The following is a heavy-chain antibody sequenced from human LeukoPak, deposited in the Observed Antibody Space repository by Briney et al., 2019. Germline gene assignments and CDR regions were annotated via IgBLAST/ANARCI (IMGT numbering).Heavy chain of an antibody. J-gene: IGHJ4*02. CDR3: AKGPPGYNYGSGSFYFDY. CDR2: ISYDGSNK. D-gene: IGHD5-18*01. V-gene: IGHV3-30*18. CDR1: GFTFSSYA. Sequence: GGSLRLSCAASGFTFSSYAMHWVRQAPGKGLEWVAVISYDGSNKYYADSVKGRFTISRDNSKNTLYPRMNSLRAEDTAVYYCAKGPPGYNYGSGSFYFDYWGQGTLVTVSS.